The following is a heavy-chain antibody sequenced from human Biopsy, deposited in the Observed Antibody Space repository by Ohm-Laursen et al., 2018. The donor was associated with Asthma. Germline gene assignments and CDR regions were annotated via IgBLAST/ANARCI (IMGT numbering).Heavy chain of an antibody. CDR2: LIPVLGTP. V-gene: IGHV1-69*01. Sequence: PSVKVSCKVSGDSFSNYAISWVRQAPGQGLEWMGGLIPVLGTPDHAQMFEGRVTITADESTSTAYMELSSLSSKDTAVYYCARGYSGSDRIVYYYSGLEVWGQGTTVTVSS. CDR1: GDSFSNYA. CDR3: ARGYSGSDRIVYYYSGLEV. J-gene: IGHJ6*02. D-gene: IGHD5-12*01.